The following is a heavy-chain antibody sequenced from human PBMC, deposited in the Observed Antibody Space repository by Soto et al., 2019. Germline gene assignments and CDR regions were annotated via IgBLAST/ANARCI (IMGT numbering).Heavy chain of an antibody. CDR3: ARSIRGPRRFNGMDV. CDR2: IERDDDDK. V-gene: IGHV2-70*13. J-gene: IGHJ6*02. CDR1: GFSLTSPGMC. Sequence: GSGPRLVNPTESLTLTLSFSGFSLTSPGMCVSWIRQPPGKALEWHALIERDDDDKYYSTSLKTRLTISKDTRKNQVVLTMANMDPADTGTYYCARSIRGPRRFNGMDVWGQGTTVTVSS. D-gene: IGHD1-20*01.